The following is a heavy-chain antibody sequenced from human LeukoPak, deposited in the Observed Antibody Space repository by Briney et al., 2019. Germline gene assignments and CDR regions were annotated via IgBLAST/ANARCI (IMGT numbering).Heavy chain of an antibody. J-gene: IGHJ6*02. V-gene: IGHV4-59*12. D-gene: IGHD4/OR15-4a*01. CDR3: ARYANSPYYYYAMDV. Sequence: SETLSLTGTVSGGSIIGYYLSWIRQPPGKGLEWIGSIYYSGSTNYNPSLKSRVTISVETSKNQFSLKLSSVTAADTAVYYCARYANSPYYYYAMDVWGQGTTVTVSS. CDR2: IYYSGST. CDR1: GGSIIGYY.